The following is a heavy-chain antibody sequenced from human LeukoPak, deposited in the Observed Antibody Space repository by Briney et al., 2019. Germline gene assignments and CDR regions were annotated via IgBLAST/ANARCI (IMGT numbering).Heavy chain of an antibody. CDR2: INHSGST. D-gene: IGHD1-14*01. Sequence: SESLSLTCAVYGGSFSGYYWSWIRQPPGKGLEWIGEINHSGSTNYNPYLKRRVTISVDTSKNQFSLKLSSVTAADTAVYYCARGKSNRGTYNWFDPWGQGTLVTVSS. CDR1: GGSFSGYY. J-gene: IGHJ5*02. CDR3: ARGKSNRGTYNWFDP. V-gene: IGHV4-34*01.